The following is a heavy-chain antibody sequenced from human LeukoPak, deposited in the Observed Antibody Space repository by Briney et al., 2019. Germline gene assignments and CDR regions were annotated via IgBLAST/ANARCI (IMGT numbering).Heavy chain of an antibody. CDR2: INHSGST. J-gene: IGHJ6*03. CDR1: GASISSSSYY. D-gene: IGHD3-10*01. Sequence: SETLSLTCTVSGASISSSSYYWGWIRQPPGKGLEWIGEINHSGSTNYNPSLKSRVTISVDTSKNQFSLKLSSVTAADTAVYYCARGPRITMVRVVILYYMDVWGKGTTVTVSS. V-gene: IGHV4-39*07. CDR3: ARGPRITMVRVVILYYMDV.